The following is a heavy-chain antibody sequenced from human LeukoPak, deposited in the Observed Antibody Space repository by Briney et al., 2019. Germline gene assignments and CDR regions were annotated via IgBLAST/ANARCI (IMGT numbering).Heavy chain of an antibody. CDR1: GYTFTSYY. CDR3: ARLSRWRGLDY. D-gene: IGHD3-10*01. J-gene: IGHJ4*02. CDR2: INPSGGST. V-gene: IGHV1-46*01. Sequence: ASVKVSCKASGYTFTSYYMHWVRQAPGQGLEGMGIINPSGGSTSYAQKFQGRVTMTRDTSTSTVYMELSSLRSEDTAVYYCARLSRWRGLDYWGQGTLVTVSS.